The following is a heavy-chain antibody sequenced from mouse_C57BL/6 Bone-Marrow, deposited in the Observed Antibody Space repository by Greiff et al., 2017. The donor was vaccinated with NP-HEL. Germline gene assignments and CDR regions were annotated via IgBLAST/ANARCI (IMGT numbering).Heavy chain of an antibody. CDR2: IRNKANGYTT. J-gene: IGHJ4*01. D-gene: IGHD1-1*01. Sequence: EVKVVESGGGLVQPGGSLRLSCAASGFTFTDYYMSWVRQPPGKALEWLGFIRNKANGYTTEYSASVKGRFTISRDNSQSILYLQMNALRAEDSATYYCARYRGYYGSPYYAMDYWGQGTSVTVSS. V-gene: IGHV7-3*01. CDR1: GFTFTDYY. CDR3: ARYRGYYGSPYYAMDY.